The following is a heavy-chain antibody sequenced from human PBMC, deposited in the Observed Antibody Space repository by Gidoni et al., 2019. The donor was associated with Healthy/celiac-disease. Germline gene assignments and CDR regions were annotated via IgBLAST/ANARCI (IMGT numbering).Heavy chain of an antibody. V-gene: IGHV5-10-1*03. J-gene: IGHJ5*02. Sequence: EVQLVQAGAEVKKPGETLRISCKGAGYSLTSYWISWVRQMHGKGLEWLGRIDPIDSYTNYSPSFHGHVTISADTSISTAYLQWSSLKASDTAMYYCARHSYGDYLIWFDPWGQGTLVTVSS. D-gene: IGHD4-17*01. CDR2: IDPIDSYT. CDR3: ARHSYGDYLIWFDP. CDR1: GYSLTSYW.